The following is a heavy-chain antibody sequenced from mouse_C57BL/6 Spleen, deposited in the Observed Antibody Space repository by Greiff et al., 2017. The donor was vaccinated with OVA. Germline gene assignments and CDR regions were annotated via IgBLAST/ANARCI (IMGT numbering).Heavy chain of an antibody. J-gene: IGHJ1*03. D-gene: IGHD2-1*01. CDR1: GYTFTSYG. CDR3: ARDGGNYWYFDV. CDR2: IYPRSGNT. Sequence: QVQLKESGAELARPGASVKLSCKASGYTFTSYGISWVKQRTGQGLEWIGDIYPRSGNTYYNEKFKGKATLTADKSSSTAYMELRSLTSEDSAVYFCARDGGNYWYFDVWGTGTTVTVSS. V-gene: IGHV1-81*01.